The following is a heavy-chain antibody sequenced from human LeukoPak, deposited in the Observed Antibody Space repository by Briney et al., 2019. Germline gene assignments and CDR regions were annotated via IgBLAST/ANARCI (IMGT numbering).Heavy chain of an antibody. Sequence: ASVKVSCKASGGTFSSYAISWVRQAPGQGLEWMGGIIPIFGTANYAQKFQGRDTITTDESTSTAYMELSSLRSEDTAVYYCASVSSSWQYNWFDPWGQGTLVTVSS. CDR3: ASVSSSWQYNWFDP. J-gene: IGHJ5*02. CDR1: GGTFSSYA. CDR2: IIPIFGTA. V-gene: IGHV1-69*05. D-gene: IGHD6-13*01.